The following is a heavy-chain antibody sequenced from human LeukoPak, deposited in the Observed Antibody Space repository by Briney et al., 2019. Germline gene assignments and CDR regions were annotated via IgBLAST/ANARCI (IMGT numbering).Heavy chain of an antibody. CDR2: IKPDGSGK. CDR3: ARGGSLDV. Sequence: GGSLRLSCAASGFTFSSYWMSWVRQAPGKGLEWVAYIKPDGSGKYYVDSVKGRFTISRDSARNSLCLQMNSLRAEDTAVYFCARGGSLDVWGQGTTVTVSS. CDR1: GFTFSSYW. J-gene: IGHJ6*02. V-gene: IGHV3-7*01.